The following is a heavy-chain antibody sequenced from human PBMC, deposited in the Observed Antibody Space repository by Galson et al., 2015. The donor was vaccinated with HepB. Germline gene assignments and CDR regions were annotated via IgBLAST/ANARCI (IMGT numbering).Heavy chain of an antibody. Sequence: PALVKPTQTLTLTCTVSGFSLSNARMGVSWIRQPPGKALEWLAHIFSNDEKPYSTSLKSRLTISKDTSKSQVALTMTNMDPVDTATYYCARRIWTTVVTPANWFGPWGQGTLVTVSS. V-gene: IGHV2-26*01. CDR3: ARRIWTTVVTPANWFGP. D-gene: IGHD4-23*01. J-gene: IGHJ5*02. CDR2: IFSNDEK. CDR1: GFSLSNARMG.